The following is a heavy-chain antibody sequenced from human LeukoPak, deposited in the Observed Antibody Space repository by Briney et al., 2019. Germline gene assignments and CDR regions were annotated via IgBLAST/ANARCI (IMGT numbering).Heavy chain of an antibody. D-gene: IGHD3-22*01. CDR1: GFTFSNAW. Sequence: GGSLRLSCAASGFTFSNAWMSWVRQAPGKGLEWVGRIKSTTDSGTTDYAAPVKGRFTISRDDSKNTLYLQMNSLKTEDTAVYYCTADDYYDSSGYHYFDYWGQGTLVTVSS. CDR2: IKSTTDSGTT. CDR3: TADDYYDSSGYHYFDY. J-gene: IGHJ4*02. V-gene: IGHV3-15*01.